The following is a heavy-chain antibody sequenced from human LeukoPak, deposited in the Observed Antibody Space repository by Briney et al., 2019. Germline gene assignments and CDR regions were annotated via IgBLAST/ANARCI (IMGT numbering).Heavy chain of an antibody. CDR2: INGDGSST. J-gene: IGHJ4*02. CDR1: GFTFNSYW. CDR3: ARGGGPLAG. V-gene: IGHV3-74*01. Sequence: PGGSLRLSCAASGFTFNSYWMHWVRQAPGKGLVWVSRINGDGSSTSYVDSVEGRFTISRDSAKNTLFLQMNSLRAEDTAIYYCARGGGPLAGWGQGTLVTVFS.